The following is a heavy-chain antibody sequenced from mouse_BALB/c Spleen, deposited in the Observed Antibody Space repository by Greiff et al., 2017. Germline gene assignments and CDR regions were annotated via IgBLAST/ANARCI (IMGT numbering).Heavy chain of an antibody. CDR3: ARAYDYDVGDWFAY. CDR1: GFTFSDYG. J-gene: IGHJ3*01. Sequence: EVMLVESGGGLVQPGGSRKLSCAASGFTFSDYGMAWVRQAPGKGHEWVAFISNLAYSIYYADTVTGRFTISRENAKNTLYLEMSSLRSEDTAMYYCARAYDYDVGDWFAYWGQGTLVTVSA. CDR2: ISNLAYSI. D-gene: IGHD2-4*01. V-gene: IGHV5-15*02.